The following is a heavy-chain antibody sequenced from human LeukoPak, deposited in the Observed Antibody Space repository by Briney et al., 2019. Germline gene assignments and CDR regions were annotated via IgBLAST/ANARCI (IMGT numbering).Heavy chain of an antibody. Sequence: GGSLRLSCAATEFTVSRSYMTWVRQAPGKGLEWVSAISGSGGSTYYADSVKGRFTISRDNSKNTLYLQMNSLRAEDTAVYYCAKEFDFWSGPAGYWGQGTLVTVSS. CDR3: AKEFDFWSGPAGY. J-gene: IGHJ4*02. CDR2: ISGSGGST. D-gene: IGHD3-3*01. V-gene: IGHV3-23*01. CDR1: EFTVSRSY.